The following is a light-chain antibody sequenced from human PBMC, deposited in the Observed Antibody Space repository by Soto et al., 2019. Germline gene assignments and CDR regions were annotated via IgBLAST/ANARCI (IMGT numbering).Light chain of an antibody. CDR1: SSDVGGYSR. J-gene: IGLJ1*01. Sequence: QSALTQPASVSGSPGQSITISCTGTSSDVGGYSRVSWYQQHPGKAPKLMIYEVSNRPSGVSYRFSGSKSGNTASLTISGLQAEDEADYFCSSYSISTAYLFGTGTKV. V-gene: IGLV2-14*01. CDR3: SSYSISTAYL. CDR2: EVS.